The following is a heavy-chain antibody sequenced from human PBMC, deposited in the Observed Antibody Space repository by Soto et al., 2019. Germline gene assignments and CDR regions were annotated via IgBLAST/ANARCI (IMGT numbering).Heavy chain of an antibody. V-gene: IGHV3-74*03. J-gene: IGHJ6*02. CDR3: ARELPTTIRGGYYYSYGMDV. CDR1: GFTISRYW. CDR2: LHSDGSTT. D-gene: IGHD2-2*02. Sequence: EVQLVESGGGLVQPGGSLRLSCVASGFTISRYWMSWVRQAPGKGLEWVSRLHSDGSTTTYAGSVKGRFTISRDNAKNTLYLQMNSLRAEDTAVYYCARELPTTIRGGYYYSYGMDVWGQGATVTVSS.